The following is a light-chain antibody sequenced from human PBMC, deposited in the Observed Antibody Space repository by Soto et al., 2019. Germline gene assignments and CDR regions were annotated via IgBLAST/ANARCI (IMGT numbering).Light chain of an antibody. CDR2: GAS. V-gene: IGKV3-15*01. CDR3: QQYTNWPPWT. Sequence: EIVMTQSPATLSVSPGERATLSCRTSQSVSHNLAWYQQKPGQAPRLLIFGASTRAPGIPARFSGSGSGTEFTLTSSRLQSEDFAVYYCQQYTNWPPWTFGQGTKVEIK. CDR1: QSVSHN. J-gene: IGKJ1*01.